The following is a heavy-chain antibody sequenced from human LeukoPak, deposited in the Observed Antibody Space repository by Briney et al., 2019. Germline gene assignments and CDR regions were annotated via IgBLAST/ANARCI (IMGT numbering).Heavy chain of an antibody. Sequence: GGSLRLSCAASGFTVSSNYMSWVRQAPGKGLEWASVIYSGGSTYYADSVKGRFTISRDNSKNTLYLQMNSLRAEDTAVYYCARDPPQYCSSTSCYYYYYMDVWGKGTTVTVSS. CDR2: IYSGGST. CDR3: ARDPPQYCSSTSCYYYYYMDV. D-gene: IGHD2-2*01. J-gene: IGHJ6*03. V-gene: IGHV3-66*02. CDR1: GFTVSSNY.